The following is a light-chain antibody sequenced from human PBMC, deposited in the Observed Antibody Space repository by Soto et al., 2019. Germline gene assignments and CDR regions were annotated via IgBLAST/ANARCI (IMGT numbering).Light chain of an antibody. CDR1: SSNIGNNY. J-gene: IGLJ3*02. CDR2: DNN. CDR3: CSYAGRV. Sequence: QSVLTQSPSVSAAPGQKVTISCSGSSSNIGNNYVSWYQQLPGTAPKLLIYDNNKRPSGIPDRFSGSKSGTSGTLDITGLQTGDEADYYCCSYAGRVFGGGTQLTVL. V-gene: IGLV1-51*01.